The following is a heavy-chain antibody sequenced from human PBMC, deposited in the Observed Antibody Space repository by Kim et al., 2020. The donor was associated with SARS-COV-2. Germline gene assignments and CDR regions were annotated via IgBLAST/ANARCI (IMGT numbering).Heavy chain of an antibody. D-gene: IGHD4-17*01. CDR3: ASYDYGELRRAFDI. V-gene: IGHV4-59*01. Sequence: NPSLKSRVPISVDTSKNQFSLKLSSVTAADTAVYYCASYDYGELRRAFDIWGQGTMVTVSS. J-gene: IGHJ3*02.